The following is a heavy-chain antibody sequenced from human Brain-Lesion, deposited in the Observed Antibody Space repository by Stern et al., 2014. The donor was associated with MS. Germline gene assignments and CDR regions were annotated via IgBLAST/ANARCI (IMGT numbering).Heavy chain of an antibody. J-gene: IGHJ6*02. CDR2: IFNSGST. D-gene: IGHD2-2*01. V-gene: IGHV4-61*02. CDR1: GGSISSGGYY. Sequence: QVQLQESGPGLVKPSQTLSLSCTVSGGSISSGGYYWSWIRQPAGKGLEWIGRIFNSGSTSYNPSLKCRFTISIDTSKTQFSLRLNSMTAADTAVYYCARGRVVPGFQYYATDVWGQGTTVIVSS. CDR3: ARGRVVPGFQYYATDV.